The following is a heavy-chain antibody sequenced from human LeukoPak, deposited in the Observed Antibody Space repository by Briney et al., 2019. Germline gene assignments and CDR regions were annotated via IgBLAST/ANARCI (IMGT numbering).Heavy chain of an antibody. CDR2: ISSSGSTI. D-gene: IGHD5-18*01. CDR3: ARDLGPWIQLWPFDY. CDR1: GFTFSSYE. J-gene: IGHJ4*02. V-gene: IGHV3-48*03. Sequence: GGSLRLSCAASGFTFSSYEMNWVRQAPRKELEWVSYISSSGSTIYYADSVKGRFTISRDNAKNSLYLQMNSLRAEDTAVYYCARDLGPWIQLWPFDYWGQGTLVTVSS.